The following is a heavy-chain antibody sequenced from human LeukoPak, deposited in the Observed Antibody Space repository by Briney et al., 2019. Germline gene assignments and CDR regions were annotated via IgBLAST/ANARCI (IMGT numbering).Heavy chain of an antibody. CDR3: ARVQYYYDSSYFDL. CDR2: ISAYNGNT. J-gene: IGHJ2*01. V-gene: IGHV1-18*01. Sequence: GASVKVSCKASGYTFTSYGISWVRQAPGQGLEWMGWISAYNGNTNYAQKLQGRVTMTTDTSTSTAYMELRSLRSDDTAVYYCARVQYYYDSSYFDLCGRGTLVTVSS. CDR1: GYTFTSYG. D-gene: IGHD3-22*01.